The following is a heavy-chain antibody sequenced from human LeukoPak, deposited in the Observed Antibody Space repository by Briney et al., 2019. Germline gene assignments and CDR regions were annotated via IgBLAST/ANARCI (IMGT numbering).Heavy chain of an antibody. CDR1: GFTFSSYS. CDR2: ISGSSTYI. Sequence: KPGGSLRLSCAASGFTFSSYSMNWVRQAPGKGLEWVSCISGSSTYIFYADSLKGRFTISRDNAKNSLYLQMNSLRVEDTAVYYCARDISGSYSGGEWGQGTLVTVSS. CDR3: ARDISGSYSGGE. D-gene: IGHD1-26*01. V-gene: IGHV3-21*01. J-gene: IGHJ4*02.